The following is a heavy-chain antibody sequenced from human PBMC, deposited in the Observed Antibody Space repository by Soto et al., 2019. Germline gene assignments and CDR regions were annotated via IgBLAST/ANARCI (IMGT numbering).Heavy chain of an antibody. D-gene: IGHD3-22*01. CDR3: AREYYYDSSGYYSY. Sequence: GGSLRLSCASSGFTFSSYGMHWVRQAPGKGLEWVAVIWYDGSNKYYADSVKGRFTISRDNSKNTLYLQMNSLRAEDTAVYYCAREYYYDSSGYYSYWGQGTLVTVSS. J-gene: IGHJ4*02. V-gene: IGHV3-33*01. CDR1: GFTFSSYG. CDR2: IWYDGSNK.